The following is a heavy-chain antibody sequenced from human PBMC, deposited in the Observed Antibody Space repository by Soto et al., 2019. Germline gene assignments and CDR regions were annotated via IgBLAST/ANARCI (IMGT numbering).Heavy chain of an antibody. CDR2: INEDGSET. V-gene: IGHV3-7*05. J-gene: IGHJ6*02. Sequence: EVQMVESGGNLVQPGGSLRVSCAASEVRFSFYWMSWVRQAPGKGLEWVADINEDGSETYYADAVKGRFTISRDDATNSHYLQMNSLRAGDTAVYFCAKSPMVRTFHYGMDVWGQGTTVTVSS. D-gene: IGHD3-16*01. CDR1: EVRFSFYW. CDR3: AKSPMVRTFHYGMDV.